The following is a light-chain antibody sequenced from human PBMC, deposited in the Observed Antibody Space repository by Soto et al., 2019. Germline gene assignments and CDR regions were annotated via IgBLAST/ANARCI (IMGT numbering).Light chain of an antibody. J-gene: IGLJ2*01. CDR3: CSYTSISTSAV. CDR1: SSDIGDYTH. V-gene: IGLV2-14*01. Sequence: QSALTQPASVSGSPGQSITISCTGTSSDIGDYTHVSWYQQHPGKAPKLIIYEVSDRPSGVSNRFSGSKSGNTASLTISGLQTEDEADYYCCSYTSISTSAVFGGGTMLTVL. CDR2: EVS.